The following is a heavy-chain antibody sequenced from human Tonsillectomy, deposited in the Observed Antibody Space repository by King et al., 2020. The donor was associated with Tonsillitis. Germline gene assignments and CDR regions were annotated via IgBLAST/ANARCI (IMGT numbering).Heavy chain of an antibody. V-gene: IGHV3-33*05. CDR1: GFTFSSYS. CDR2: ISYDGSRT. D-gene: IGHD6-19*01. J-gene: IGHJ4*02. CDR3: ARERLWSSDWGIDN. Sequence: VQLVESGGGVVQPGRSLRLSCAASGFTFSSYSMHWVRQAPGKGLEWVTLISYDGSRTYYADSVKGRFTISRDNSNNTLYLQMTSLRTEDTAVYYCARERLWSSDWGIDNWGQGTLVTVSS.